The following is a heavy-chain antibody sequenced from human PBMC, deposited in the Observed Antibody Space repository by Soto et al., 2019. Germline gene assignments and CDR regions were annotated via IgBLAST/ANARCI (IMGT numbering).Heavy chain of an antibody. CDR3: ARCYEWVIYYFAY. CDR2: IYYSGTT. V-gene: IGHV4-39*01. J-gene: IGHJ4*02. Sequence: QLQLQETGPGLVKPSETLSLTCTVSDGSISSSRYYWGWIRQPPGKGLEWIGNIYYSGTTYYNPSLKSRITMSVDTSKNQFSLKLSSVTAADTAVYYCARCYEWVIYYFAYWGPGTLVTVSS. CDR1: DGSISSSRYY. D-gene: IGHD2-8*01.